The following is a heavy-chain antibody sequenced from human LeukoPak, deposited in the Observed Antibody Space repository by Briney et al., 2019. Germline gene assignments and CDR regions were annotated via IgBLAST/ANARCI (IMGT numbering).Heavy chain of an antibody. J-gene: IGHJ6*03. V-gene: IGHV1-3*01. CDR2: INAGNGNT. D-gene: IGHD4-11*01. Sequence: ASVKVSCKASGYILSRYAMNWVRQAPGQRLEWMGWINAGNGNTKYSQKFQGRVTMTEDTSTDTAYMELSRLRSDDTAVYYCARDYSRGYYYMDVWGKGTAITVSS. CDR1: GYILSRYA. CDR3: ARDYSRGYYYMDV.